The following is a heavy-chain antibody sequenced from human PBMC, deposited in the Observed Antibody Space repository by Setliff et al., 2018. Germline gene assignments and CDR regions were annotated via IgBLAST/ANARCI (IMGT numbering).Heavy chain of an antibody. Sequence: GGSLRLSCVASGFTFSSYAMSWVRQAPGKGLEWVSSISSSSSYIYYADSVKGRFTISRDNAKNMLYLQMNSLRAEDTAVYYCVREGGNYFPLDYWGLGTLVTVSS. J-gene: IGHJ4*02. V-gene: IGHV3-21*03. D-gene: IGHD1-26*01. CDR3: VREGGNYFPLDY. CDR2: ISSSSSYI. CDR1: GFTFSSYA.